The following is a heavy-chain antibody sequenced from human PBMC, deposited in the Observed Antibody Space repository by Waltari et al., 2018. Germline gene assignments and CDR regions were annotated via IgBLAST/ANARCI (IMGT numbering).Heavy chain of an antibody. J-gene: IGHJ4*02. Sequence: QVQLQESGPGLVKPSETLSLTCTSSISSINSDFYWGWIRQSPGKGLEWIGNFYYGGRAYYNPSLESRVIISGDRSRKEFSLRLSSVTAADTAMYYCVRSPGSYFDYWGQGTLVTVSS. CDR2: FYYGGRA. CDR3: VRSPGSYFDY. V-gene: IGHV4-38-2*02. CDR1: ISSINSDFY.